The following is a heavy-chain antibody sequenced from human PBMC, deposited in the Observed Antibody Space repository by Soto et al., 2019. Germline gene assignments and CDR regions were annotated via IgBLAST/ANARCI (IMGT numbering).Heavy chain of an antibody. Sequence: QVQLMQSGAEVKKPGSSVKVSCKASGGTFSSYAISWVRQAPGQGLEWMRGIIPNFGKANYAQKFQVRVRITADDSTSTADIELSSLVSNDTAVYYYVGSSLYHWYLQHWGQGTLVTVSS. CDR2: IIPNFGKA. J-gene: IGHJ1*01. V-gene: IGHV1-69*01. CDR3: VGSSLYHWYLQH. D-gene: IGHD6-13*01. CDR1: GGTFSSYA.